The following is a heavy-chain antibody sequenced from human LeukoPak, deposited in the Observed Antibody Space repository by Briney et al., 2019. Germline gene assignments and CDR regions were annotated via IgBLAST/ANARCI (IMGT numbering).Heavy chain of an antibody. J-gene: IGHJ5*02. Sequence: SVKVSCKASGGTFSSYAISWVRQAPGRGLEWMGGIIPTFGTASYAQKFQGRVTITADESTSTAYMELSSLRSEDTAVYYCARVQEYSSSWYLSNWFDPWGQGTLVTVSS. CDR3: ARVQEYSSSWYLSNWFDP. D-gene: IGHD6-13*01. CDR2: IIPTFGTA. CDR1: GGTFSSYA. V-gene: IGHV1-69*13.